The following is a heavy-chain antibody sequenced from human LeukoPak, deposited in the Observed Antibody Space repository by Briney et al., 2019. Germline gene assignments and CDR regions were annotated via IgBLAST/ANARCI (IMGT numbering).Heavy chain of an antibody. V-gene: IGHV4-39*07. CDR2: IYYSGST. CDR3: ARDHRGIAVAGHHGGELY. J-gene: IGHJ4*02. Sequence: PSETLSLTCTVSGGSISSSSYYWGWIRQPPGKGLEWIGSIYYSGSTYYNPSLKSRVTISVDTSKNQFSLKLSSVTAADTAVYYCARDHRGIAVAGHHGGELYWGQGTLVTVSS. D-gene: IGHD6-19*01. CDR1: GGSISSSSYY.